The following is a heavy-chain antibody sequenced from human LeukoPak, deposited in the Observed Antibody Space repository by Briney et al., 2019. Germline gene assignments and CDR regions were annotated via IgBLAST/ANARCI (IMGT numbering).Heavy chain of an antibody. Sequence: SETLSLTCTVSGGSISPLYWSWIRQPPGKGLEFIGYIYYSGTTNYNPSLKSRATLSVDTSKNQFSLKLSSVTAADTAVYYCARGGVAAKYYFDYWSQEPWSPSPQ. CDR1: GGSISPLY. V-gene: IGHV4-59*11. CDR3: ARGGVAAKYYFDY. CDR2: IYYSGTT. D-gene: IGHD3-10*01. J-gene: IGHJ4*01.